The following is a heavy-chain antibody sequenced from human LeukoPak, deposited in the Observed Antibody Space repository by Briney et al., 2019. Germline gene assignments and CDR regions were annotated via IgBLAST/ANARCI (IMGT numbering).Heavy chain of an antibody. V-gene: IGHV1-2*02. J-gene: IGHJ4*02. CDR1: GYTFTGYY. Sequence: ASVKVSCKASGYTFTGYYMHWVRQAPGQGLEWMGWINPNSGGTNYAQTFQGRVTMTRDTSISTAYMELSRLRSDDTAVYYCARVRAPRGITMVRGVITPLDYWGQGTLVTVS. CDR3: ARVRAPRGITMVRGVITPLDY. CDR2: INPNSGGT. D-gene: IGHD3-10*01.